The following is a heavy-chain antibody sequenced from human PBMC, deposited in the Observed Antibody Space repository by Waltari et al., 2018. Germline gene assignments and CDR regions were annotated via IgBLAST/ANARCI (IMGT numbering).Heavy chain of an antibody. D-gene: IGHD1-26*01. Sequence: QVQLVQSGAEVKKPGASVKVYCKASGGTFSSYAIRWVRQAPGQGLEWMGGIIPMFATANYAQKFQGRVTITADESTSTAYMDLSSLRSEDTAVYYCAREFSGSLDYWGQGTLVTVSS. V-gene: IGHV1-69*01. CDR1: GGTFSSYA. CDR3: AREFSGSLDY. CDR2: IIPMFATA. J-gene: IGHJ4*02.